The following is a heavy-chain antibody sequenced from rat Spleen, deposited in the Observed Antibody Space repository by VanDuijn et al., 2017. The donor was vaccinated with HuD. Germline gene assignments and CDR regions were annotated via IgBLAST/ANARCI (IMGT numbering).Heavy chain of an antibody. CDR3: ATAREYGYTLYAY. D-gene: IGHD1-4*01. J-gene: IGHJ2*01. CDR2: ISPSGGST. V-gene: IGHV5-19*01. Sequence: EVQLVESGGGLVQPGRSLKLSCAASGFTFSNYGMHWIRQAPTKGLEWVASISPSGGSTYYRDSVKGRFTISRDNAKSTLYLQMDSLRSEDTATYYCATAREYGYTLYAYWGQGVMVTVSS. CDR1: GFTFSNYG.